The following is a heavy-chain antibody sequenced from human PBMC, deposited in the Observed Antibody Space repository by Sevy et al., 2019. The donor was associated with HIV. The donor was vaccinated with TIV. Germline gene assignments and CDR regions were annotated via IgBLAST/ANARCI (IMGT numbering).Heavy chain of an antibody. CDR3: AGAFGGVIAYYYYYGMDV. CDR2: INPNSGGT. V-gene: IGHV1-2*02. D-gene: IGHD3-16*02. J-gene: IGHJ6*02. CDR1: GYTFTGYY. Sequence: ASVKVSCKASGYTFTGYYMHWVRQARGQGLEWMGWINPNSGGTNYAQKFQGRVTMTRDTSISTAYMELSRLRSDDTAVYYCAGAFGGVIAYYYYYGMDVWGQGTTVTVSS.